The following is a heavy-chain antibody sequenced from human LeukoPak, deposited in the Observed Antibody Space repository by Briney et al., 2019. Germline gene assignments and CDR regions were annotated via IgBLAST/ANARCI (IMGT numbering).Heavy chain of an antibody. V-gene: IGHV4-59*08. CDR3: ARHYDYGGLDY. CDR1: GGSISGDY. CDR2: IYYRST. D-gene: IGHD4-23*01. J-gene: IGHJ4*02. Sequence: SETLSLTCTVSGGSISGDYWSWIRQSPGKGLEWIGFIYYRSTNYNPSLKSRVTISADTSKNQFSLKLSSATAADTAVYYCARHYDYGGLDYWGQGTLVTVSS.